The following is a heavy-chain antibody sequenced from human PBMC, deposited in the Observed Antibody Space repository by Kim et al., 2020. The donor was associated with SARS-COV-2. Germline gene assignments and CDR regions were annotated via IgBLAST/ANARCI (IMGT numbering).Heavy chain of an antibody. CDR1: GGSISSSSYY. D-gene: IGHD2-15*01. V-gene: IGHV4-39*01. CDR2: IYYSGST. J-gene: IGHJ4*02. CDR3: ARHSVVVVAY. Sequence: SETLSLTCTVSGGSISSSSYYWGWIRQPPGKGLEWIGRIYYSGSTYYNSSLKSRVTISVDTSKNQFSLKLSSVTAADTAVYYCARHSVVVVAYWGQGTLVTVSS.